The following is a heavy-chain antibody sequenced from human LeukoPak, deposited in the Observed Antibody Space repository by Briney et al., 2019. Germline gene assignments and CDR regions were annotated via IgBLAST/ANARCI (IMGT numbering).Heavy chain of an antibody. Sequence: ASVKVSCKASGYTFTCYDINWVRQATGQGLEWMGWMNPNSGNTGYAQKFQGRVTMTRNTSISTAYMELSSLRSEDTAVYYCARLNYYDSSGYYYGYRYWGQGTLVTVSS. J-gene: IGHJ4*02. V-gene: IGHV1-8*01. CDR1: GYTFTCYD. D-gene: IGHD3-22*01. CDR3: ARLNYYDSSGYYYGYRY. CDR2: MNPNSGNT.